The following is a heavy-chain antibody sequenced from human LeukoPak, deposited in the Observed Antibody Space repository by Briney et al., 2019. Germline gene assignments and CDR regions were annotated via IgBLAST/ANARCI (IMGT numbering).Heavy chain of an antibody. D-gene: IGHD3-22*01. CDR2: ISGSGGST. CDR3: AKSSYGYYYDSSGYYGEYYFDY. V-gene: IGHV3-23*01. J-gene: IGHJ4*02. CDR1: GFTFSSYA. Sequence: GGSLRLSCAASGFTFSSYAMSWVRQAPGKGLEWVSAISGSGGSTYYADSVKGRFTISRDNSKNTLYLQMNSLRAEDTAVYYCAKSSYGYYYDSSGYYGEYYFDYWGQGTLVTVSS.